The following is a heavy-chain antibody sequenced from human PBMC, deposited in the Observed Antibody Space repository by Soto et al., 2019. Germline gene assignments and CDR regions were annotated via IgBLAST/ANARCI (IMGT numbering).Heavy chain of an antibody. CDR1: GYTFTSYG. Sequence: VAPVRGSCKASGYTFTSYGISWVRQAPGQGLEWMGWISAYNGNTNYAQKLQGRVTMTTDTSTSTAYMELRSLRSDDTAVYYCARGAGKWDFFSGYSSYYPYGMDFSTQGTTVPVSS. D-gene: IGHD3-3*01. CDR3: ARGAGKWDFFSGYSSYYPYGMDF. CDR2: ISAYNGNT. V-gene: IGHV1-18*04. J-gene: IGHJ6*02.